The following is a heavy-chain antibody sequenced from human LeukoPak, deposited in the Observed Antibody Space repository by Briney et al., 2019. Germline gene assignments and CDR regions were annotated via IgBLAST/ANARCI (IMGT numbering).Heavy chain of an antibody. CDR1: GFTFSSYG. CDR2: ISYDGSNK. Sequence: GRSLRLSCAASGFTFSSYGMHWVRQAPGKGLEWVAVISYDGSNKYYADSVKGRFTISRDNSKNTLYLQMNSLRAEDTAVYYCAKDRGESDAFDIWGQGTMVTVSS. J-gene: IGHJ3*02. V-gene: IGHV3-30*18. CDR3: AKDRGESDAFDI.